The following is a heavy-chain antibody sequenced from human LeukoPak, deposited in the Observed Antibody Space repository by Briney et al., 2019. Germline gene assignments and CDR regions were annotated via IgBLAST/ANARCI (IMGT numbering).Heavy chain of an antibody. CDR2: ISAYNGNT. CDR3: ARSRQDYSSSWYYFDY. J-gene: IGHJ4*02. V-gene: IGHV1-18*01. Sequence: ASVKVSCKASGYTFNSYGITWVRQAPGQGLEWMGWISAYNGNTNYAQKLQGRVTMTTDTSTSTAYMELRSLRSDDTAVFYCARSRQDYSSSWYYFDYWGQGTLVTVSS. D-gene: IGHD6-13*01. CDR1: GYTFNSYG.